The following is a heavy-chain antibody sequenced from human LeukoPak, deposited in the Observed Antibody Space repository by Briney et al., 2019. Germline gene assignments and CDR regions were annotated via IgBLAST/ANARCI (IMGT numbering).Heavy chain of an antibody. J-gene: IGHJ4*02. D-gene: IGHD3-22*01. CDR3: AKDEYYYDSRPFDY. V-gene: IGHV3-23*01. CDR1: GFTFSSYA. CDR2: ISGSGGST. Sequence: PGGSLRLSCAASGFTFSSYAMSWVRQAPGKGLEWVSAISGSGGSTYFADSVKGRFTISRDNSKNTLYLQMNSLRAEDTAVYYCAKDEYYYDSRPFDYWDQGTLVTVSS.